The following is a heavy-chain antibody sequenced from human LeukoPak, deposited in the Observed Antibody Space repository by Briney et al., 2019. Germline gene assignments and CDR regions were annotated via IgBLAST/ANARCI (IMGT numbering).Heavy chain of an antibody. CDR2: ISSGSGYI. J-gene: IGHJ4*02. CDR1: GLTFDIYK. Sequence: GGSLRLFCAASGLTFDIYKMDWVRQAPGKGLEWVSSISSGSGYIYYADSVKGRFTISRDNAKNSLYLQMNSLRAEDTAVYYCARDGRRYFDWLLTTLSGYFDYWGQGTLVTVSS. CDR3: ARDGRRYFDWLLTTLSGYFDY. D-gene: IGHD3-9*01. V-gene: IGHV3-21*01.